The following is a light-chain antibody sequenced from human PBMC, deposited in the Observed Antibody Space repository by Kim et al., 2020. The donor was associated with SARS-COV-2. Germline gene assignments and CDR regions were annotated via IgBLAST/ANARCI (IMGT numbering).Light chain of an antibody. CDR3: YSAADNSWV. J-gene: IGLJ3*02. CDR1: VLAKKY. Sequence: VSPGQTARITCSGDVLAKKYARWFQQKPGQAPVLMIYQDSERPSGIPERFSGSSSGTTVTLTISGAQVEDEAVYYCYSAADNSWVFGGGTQLTVL. CDR2: QDS. V-gene: IGLV3-27*01.